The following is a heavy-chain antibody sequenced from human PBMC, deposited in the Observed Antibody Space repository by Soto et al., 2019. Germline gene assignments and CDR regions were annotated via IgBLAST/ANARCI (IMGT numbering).Heavy chain of an antibody. J-gene: IGHJ4*02. CDR1: GDSISSYY. Sequence: SETLSLTCAVSGDSISSYYCMWIRQPPGKGLESIGYLYYGRSANYNPSLKSRVTLSVDTSTNQCSLTLSSMTAADTAVYYCARDKLDYYDSSGYDYWGQGTLVTVSS. CDR3: ARDKLDYYDSSGYDY. CDR2: LYYGRSA. V-gene: IGHV4-59*01. D-gene: IGHD3-22*01.